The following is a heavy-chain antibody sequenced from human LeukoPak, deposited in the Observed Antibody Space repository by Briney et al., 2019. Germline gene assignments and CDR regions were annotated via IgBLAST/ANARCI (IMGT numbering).Heavy chain of an antibody. CDR1: GGSISSYS. V-gene: IGHV4-59*01. J-gene: IGHJ5*02. Sequence: SETLSLTCTVSGGSISSYSWSWIRQPPGKGLEWIGYIYYSGSTNYNPSLKSRVTISVETSKNQFSLKLSSATAADTAVYYCARAGYCSGGSCRHMFDPWGQGTLVTVSS. CDR2: IYYSGST. CDR3: ARAGYCSGGSCRHMFDP. D-gene: IGHD2-15*01.